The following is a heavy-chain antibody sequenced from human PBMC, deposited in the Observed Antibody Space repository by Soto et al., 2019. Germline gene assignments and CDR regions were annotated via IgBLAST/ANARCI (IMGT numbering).Heavy chain of an antibody. CDR3: ARDLLYSSRSTVRVDI. Sequence: QVQLVQSGTEVKKPGASVKVSCKASGYTFTNYGISWVRQAPGQGLEWLAWINTYNGHTNYAQKLQGRVTLTTDTSTSTAYMELRSLRSDDTAVYYWARDLLYSSRSTVRVDIWGQGTMVTVSS. CDR2: INTYNGHT. D-gene: IGHD6-13*01. V-gene: IGHV1-18*01. CDR1: GYTFTNYG. J-gene: IGHJ3*02.